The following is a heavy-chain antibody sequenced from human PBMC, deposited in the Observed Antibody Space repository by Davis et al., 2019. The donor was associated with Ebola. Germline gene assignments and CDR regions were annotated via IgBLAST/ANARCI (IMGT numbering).Heavy chain of an antibody. CDR3: ARVEWDPVKPYYYDSSGYYPDV. V-gene: IGHV1-69*13. Sequence: SVKVSCKASGGTFSSYAISWVRQAPGQGLEWMGGIIPIFGTANYAQKFQGRVTITADESTSTAYMELSSLRSEDTAVYYCARVEWDPVKPYYYDSSGYYPDVWGQGTTVTVSS. D-gene: IGHD3-22*01. J-gene: IGHJ6*02. CDR2: IIPIFGTA. CDR1: GGTFSSYA.